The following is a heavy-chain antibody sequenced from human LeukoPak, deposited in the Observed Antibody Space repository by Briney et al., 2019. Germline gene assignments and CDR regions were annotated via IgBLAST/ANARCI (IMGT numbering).Heavy chain of an antibody. J-gene: IGHJ4*02. CDR3: ARYYYDSSGYDY. CDR2: IYYSGST. Sequence: PSETLSLTCTVSGGSISSYYWSWIRQPPGKGLEWIGYIYYSGSTNYNPSLKSRVTTSVDTSKNQFSLKLSSVTAADTAVHYCARYYYDSSGYDYWGQGTLVTVSS. CDR1: GGSISSYY. V-gene: IGHV4-59*01. D-gene: IGHD3-22*01.